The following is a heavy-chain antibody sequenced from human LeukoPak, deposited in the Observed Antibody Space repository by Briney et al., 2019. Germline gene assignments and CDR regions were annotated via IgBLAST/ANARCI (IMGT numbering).Heavy chain of an antibody. CDR1: GYTFTSYY. V-gene: IGHV1-46*01. CDR2: INPSGGST. D-gene: IGHD6-13*01. CDR3: ARVTSSLWAFDI. J-gene: IGHJ3*02. Sequence: ASVKVSCKASGYTFTSYYMHWVRQAPGQGLVWMGIINPSGGSTSYAQKFQGRVTMTRDTSTSTVYMELSSLRSEDTAVYYCARVTSSLWAFDIWGQGTMVTVSS.